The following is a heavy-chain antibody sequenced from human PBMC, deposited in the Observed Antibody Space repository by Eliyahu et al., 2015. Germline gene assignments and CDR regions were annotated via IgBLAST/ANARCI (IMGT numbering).Heavy chain of an antibody. CDR2: ISSGGNTI. J-gene: IGHJ4*02. Sequence: EVQLVESGGGLVQPGGSLRLSCAASGFTFSSYDMNWVRQAPGKGLEWVSYISSGGNTIYDADSVKGRFTISRDNAKNSLFLQMKSLGAEDTAVYYCARRAPRDYTPLVFDYWGQGTLVTVSS. D-gene: IGHD4-11*01. CDR3: ARRAPRDYTPLVFDY. V-gene: IGHV3-48*03. CDR1: GFTFSSYD.